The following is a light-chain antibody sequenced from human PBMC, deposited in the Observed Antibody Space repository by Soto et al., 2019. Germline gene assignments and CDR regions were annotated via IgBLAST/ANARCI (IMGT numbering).Light chain of an antibody. V-gene: IGKV1-5*01. CDR3: QKYLSALWT. CDR2: DAS. J-gene: IGKJ1*01. CDR1: QSITTW. Sequence: IQMTQSPSTLSASVGDRVVITCRASQSITTWLAWYQQKPAKAPKLLIYDASSLESGVPSRFSGSGSGTEFTLTISSLQPEDVATYYCQKYLSALWTFGQGTKVDIK.